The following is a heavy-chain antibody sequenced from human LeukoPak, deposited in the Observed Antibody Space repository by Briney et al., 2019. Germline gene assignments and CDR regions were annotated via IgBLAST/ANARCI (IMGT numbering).Heavy chain of an antibody. CDR3: ARQPFGYYDSSGASAFDI. CDR1: GGSISSSSYY. Sequence: NPSETLSLTCTVSGGSISSSSYYWGWIRQPPGKGLEWIGSIYCSGSTYYNPSLKSRVTISVDTSKNQFSLKLSSVTAADTAVYYCARQPFGYYDSSGASAFDIWGQGTMVTVSS. CDR2: IYCSGST. D-gene: IGHD3-22*01. V-gene: IGHV4-39*01. J-gene: IGHJ3*02.